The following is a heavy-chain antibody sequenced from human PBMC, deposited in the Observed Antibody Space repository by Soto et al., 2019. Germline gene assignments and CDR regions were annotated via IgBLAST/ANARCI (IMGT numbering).Heavy chain of an antibody. D-gene: IGHD2-2*01. J-gene: IGHJ4*02. V-gene: IGHV1-2*02. CDR3: ARFISDCSSTSCIYC. Sequence: SVKVSCKASGYTFTGYYMHWVRQAPGQGLEWMGWINPNSGGTNYAQKFQGRVTMTRDTSISTAYMELSRLRSDDTAVYYCARFISDCSSTSCIYCWCQRTPVTVPS. CDR2: INPNSGGT. CDR1: GYTFTGYY.